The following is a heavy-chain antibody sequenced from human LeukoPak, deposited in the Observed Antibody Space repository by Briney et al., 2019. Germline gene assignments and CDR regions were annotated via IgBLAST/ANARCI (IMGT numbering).Heavy chain of an antibody. CDR3: ASPQYIWGIDY. CDR2: ISYDGSNK. V-gene: IGHV3-30-3*01. Sequence: GGSLRLSCAASGFTFSSYAMHWVRQAPGKGLEWVAVISYDGSNKYYADSVKGRFTISRDNSKNTLYLQMSSLRAEDTAVYYCASPQYIWGIDYWGQGTLVTVSS. D-gene: IGHD3-16*01. J-gene: IGHJ4*02. CDR1: GFTFSSYA.